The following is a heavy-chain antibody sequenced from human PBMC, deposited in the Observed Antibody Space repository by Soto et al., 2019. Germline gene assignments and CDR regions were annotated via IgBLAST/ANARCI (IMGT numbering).Heavy chain of an antibody. V-gene: IGHV3-43*01. CDR3: VIMTTGYYYGMDV. CDR2: ISWDGGST. CDR1: GFTFDDYT. D-gene: IGHD4-4*01. Sequence: EVQLVESGGVVVQPGGSLRLSCAASGFTFDDYTMHWVRQARGKGLEWVSLISWDGGSTYYADSVKGRFTISRDNSKNSLYLRMNSLRTEDTALYYCVIMTTGYYYGMDVWGQGTTVTVSS. J-gene: IGHJ6*02.